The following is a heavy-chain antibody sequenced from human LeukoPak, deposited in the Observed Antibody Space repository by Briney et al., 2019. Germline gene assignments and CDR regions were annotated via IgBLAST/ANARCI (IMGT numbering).Heavy chain of an antibody. CDR2: INSDGSST. V-gene: IGHV3-74*01. J-gene: IGHJ4*02. CDR3: ASDREYYYGSGSFDY. D-gene: IGHD3-10*01. Sequence: PGGSLRLSCAASGFTFSNYWMHWVRQAPGKGLVWVSRINSDGSSTNYADSVKGRFTISRDNAKNSLYLQMNSLRAEDTAVYYCASDREYYYGSGSFDYWGQGTLVTVSS. CDR1: GFTFSNYW.